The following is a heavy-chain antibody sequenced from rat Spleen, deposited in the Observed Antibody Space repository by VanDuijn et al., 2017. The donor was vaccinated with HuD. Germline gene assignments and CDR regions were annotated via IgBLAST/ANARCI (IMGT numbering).Heavy chain of an antibody. V-gene: IGHV5-46*01. J-gene: IGHJ2*01. Sequence: EVQLVESGGGLVQPGRSLKLSCAASGFTFSRSAMAWVRQAPTKGLEWVATISTGGGNTYYRDSVKGRFTISRDNAISTLYLQVSSLRSEDTATYYCTRENYYTGDYWGQGVMVTVSS. CDR3: TRENYYTGDY. D-gene: IGHD1-6*01. CDR1: GFTFSRSA. CDR2: ISTGGGNT.